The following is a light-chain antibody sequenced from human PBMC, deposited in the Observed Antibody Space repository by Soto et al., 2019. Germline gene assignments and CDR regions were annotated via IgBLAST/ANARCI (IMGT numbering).Light chain of an antibody. CDR2: LGS. Sequence: DIVVTQSPLGLAVYAAEPGSISFRSILRLLHRNGYNYLDWYLQKPGQSPQLLIYLGSNRASGVPDRFSGSVSGTDFTLQITRVEAEDAGIYYCMQALKSWTFGKGTKVDIK. CDR1: LRLLHRNGYNY. V-gene: IGKV2-28*01. CDR3: MQALKSWT. J-gene: IGKJ1*01.